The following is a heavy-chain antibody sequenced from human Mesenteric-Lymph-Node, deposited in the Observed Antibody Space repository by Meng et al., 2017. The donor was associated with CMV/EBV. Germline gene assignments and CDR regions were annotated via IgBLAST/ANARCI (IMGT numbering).Heavy chain of an antibody. CDR1: GGSISSGDYY. CDR2: IYYSGDT. V-gene: IGHV4-31*11. J-gene: IGHJ3*02. CDR3: ARGRGLRFSEWSLYPDAFDI. Sequence: SEILSLTCAVSGGSISSGDYYWSWIRQHPGKGLEWIGYIYYSGDTYYNPSLKRRITISVDTSKNQFSLRLSSVTAADTAVYYCARGRGLRFSEWSLYPDAFDIWGQGTMVTVSS. D-gene: IGHD3-3*01.